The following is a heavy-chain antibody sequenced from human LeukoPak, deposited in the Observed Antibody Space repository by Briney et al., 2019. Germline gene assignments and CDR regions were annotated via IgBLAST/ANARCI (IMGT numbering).Heavy chain of an antibody. Sequence: PGGSLRLSCAASGFTVSSNYMSWVRQAPGKGLGWVSGIYSGGSTYYADSVKGRFTISRHNSKNTLSPQMNTLRAEDTAVYYCARFRSSYGSFDYWGQGTLVTVSS. D-gene: IGHD5-18*01. CDR3: ARFRSSYGSFDY. CDR1: GFTVSSNY. J-gene: IGHJ4*02. CDR2: IYSGGST. V-gene: IGHV3-53*04.